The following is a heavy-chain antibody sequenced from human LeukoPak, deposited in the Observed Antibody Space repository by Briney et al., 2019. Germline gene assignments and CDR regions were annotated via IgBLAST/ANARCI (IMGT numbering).Heavy chain of an antibody. Sequence: ASVKVSCKASGYTFTGYYMHWVRQAPGQGLEWMGWINPNNGATDYAQKFQGRFTMTRDTSISTVYMELSRLRSDDTAVCYCTRDRSRYFDYWGQGTLVTVSS. CDR1: GYTFTGYY. J-gene: IGHJ4*02. CDR2: INPNNGAT. D-gene: IGHD3-16*02. CDR3: TRDRSRYFDY. V-gene: IGHV1-2*02.